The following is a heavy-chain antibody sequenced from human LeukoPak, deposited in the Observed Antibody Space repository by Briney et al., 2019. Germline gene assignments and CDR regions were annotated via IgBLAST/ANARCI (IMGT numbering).Heavy chain of an antibody. J-gene: IGHJ4*02. CDR2: VSTGGIYM. CDR3: ARFDYADYLAFDY. D-gene: IGHD4-17*01. V-gene: IGHV3-21*01. CDR1: QFTFSDYT. Sequence: GGSLRLSCAASQFTFSDYTMKWVRQAPGKGLEWVSSVSTGGIYMDYADSVKGRFTISRDNAKNSLYLQMNSLRAEDTAVYYCARFDYADYLAFDYWGQGTLVTVSS.